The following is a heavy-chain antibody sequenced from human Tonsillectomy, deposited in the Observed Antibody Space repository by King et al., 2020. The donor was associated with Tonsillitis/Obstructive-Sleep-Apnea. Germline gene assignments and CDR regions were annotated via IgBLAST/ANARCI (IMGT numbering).Heavy chain of an antibody. V-gene: IGHV4-31*03. CDR3: AGEVTTGAFEY. Sequence: VQLQESGPGLVKPSQTLSLTCTVSGGSISSGGYYWTWIRQHPGKGLEWIGYIYYSGSTHYNPSLKSRVTISVDTSKSQFSLSLSSVTAADTAVYYCAGEVTTGAFEYWGQGTLVTVSS. J-gene: IGHJ4*02. CDR1: GGSISSGGYY. CDR2: IYYSGST. D-gene: IGHD4-17*01.